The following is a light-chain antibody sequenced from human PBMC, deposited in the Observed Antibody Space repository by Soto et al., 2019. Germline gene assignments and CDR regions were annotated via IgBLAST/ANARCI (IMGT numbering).Light chain of an antibody. CDR3: GAWDSSLSAYV. CDR1: SSNIGYNY. J-gene: IGLJ1*01. V-gene: IGLV1-51*01. CDR2: DSN. Sequence: QSVLTQPPSVSAAPGQTATISCSGTSSNIGYNYVSWYQHLPGTAPKLLIFDSNKRPSGIPDRFSGSKSGTSATLAITGLQAGDEADYYCGAWDSSLSAYVFGSGTKVTVL.